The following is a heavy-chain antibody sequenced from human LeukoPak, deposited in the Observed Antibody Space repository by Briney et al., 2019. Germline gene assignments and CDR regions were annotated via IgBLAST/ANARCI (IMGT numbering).Heavy chain of an antibody. CDR2: INSDGSGT. CDR3: ARDNGGAFDI. CDR1: EFIFSNYW. J-gene: IGHJ3*02. D-gene: IGHD2-8*01. Sequence: PGGSLRLFCAASEFIFSNYWMHWVRQAPGKGLVWVSRINSDGSGTTYADSVKGRFTLSRDNAKNTLYLQMNSLRADDTAVYYCARDNGGAFDIWGQGTMVTVSS. V-gene: IGHV3-74*01.